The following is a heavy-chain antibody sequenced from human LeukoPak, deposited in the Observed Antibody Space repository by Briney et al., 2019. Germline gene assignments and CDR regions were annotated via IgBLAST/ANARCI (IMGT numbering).Heavy chain of an antibody. CDR2: ISGSGGST. Sequence: GGSLRLSCVASGFTFSSYAMSWVRQAPGKGLEWVSAISGSGGSTYYADSVKGRFTISRDNSKNTLYLQMNSLRAEDTAVYYCARAMEVTPVYCSGVTCHGTCFDPWGQGTPVTVSS. CDR3: ARAMEVTPVYCSGVTCHGTCFDP. J-gene: IGHJ5*02. D-gene: IGHD2-15*01. CDR1: GFTFSSYA. V-gene: IGHV3-23*01.